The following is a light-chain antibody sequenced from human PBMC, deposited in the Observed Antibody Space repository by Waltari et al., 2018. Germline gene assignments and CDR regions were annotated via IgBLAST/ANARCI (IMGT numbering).Light chain of an antibody. J-gene: IGLJ3*02. V-gene: IGLV1-47*01. CDR3: VAWDDSLSGRL. Sequence: QSVLTQPPSASGTPGQRVTISCSGSGSNIGSRSVYWYQQRPGRAPKLLIYRKDERASGVPGRFSGAKSGTAASLAISGLRSEDEADYYCVAWDDSLSGRLFGGGTKLTVL. CDR2: RKD. CDR1: GSNIGSRS.